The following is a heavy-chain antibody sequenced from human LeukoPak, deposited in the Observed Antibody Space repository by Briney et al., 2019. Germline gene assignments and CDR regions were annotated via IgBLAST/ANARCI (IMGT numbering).Heavy chain of an antibody. CDR1: GFTFSNYA. J-gene: IGHJ4*02. Sequence: GSLRLSCAASGFTFSNYAMSWIRQPPGKGLEWIGEINHSGSTNYNPSLKSRVTISVDTSKNQFSLKLSSVTAADTAVYYCARRRWLQPLWDYWGQGTLVTVSS. V-gene: IGHV4-34*01. CDR3: ARRRWLQPLWDY. CDR2: INHSGST. D-gene: IGHD5-24*01.